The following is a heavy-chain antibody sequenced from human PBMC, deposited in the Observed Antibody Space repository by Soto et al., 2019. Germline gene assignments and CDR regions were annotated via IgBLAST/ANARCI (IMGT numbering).Heavy chain of an antibody. CDR3: AREHYDILFRDPENHYYYYMDV. J-gene: IGHJ6*03. D-gene: IGHD3-9*01. CDR2: MNPNSGNT. Sequence: GASVKVSCKASGYTFTSYDINWVRQATGQGLEWMGWMNPNSGNTGYAQKFQGRVTMTRNTSISTAYMELSSLRSEDTAVYYCAREHYDILFRDPENHYYYYMDVWGKGTTVTVSS. V-gene: IGHV1-8*01. CDR1: GYTFTSYD.